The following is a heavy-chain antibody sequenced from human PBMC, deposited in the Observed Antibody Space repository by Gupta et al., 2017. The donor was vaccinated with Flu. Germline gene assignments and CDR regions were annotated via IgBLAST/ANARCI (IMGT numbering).Heavy chain of an antibody. V-gene: IGHV4-31*03. D-gene: IGHD6-13*01. CDR3: ARDRRSIAAAGAYYYYGMDV. J-gene: IGHJ6*02. CDR2: IYYSGST. Sequence: QVQLQESGPGLVKPSQTLSLTCTVSGGSISSGGYYWSWIRQPPGKGLEWIGYIYYSGSTYYNPSLKSRVTISVDTSKNQFSLKLSSVTAADTAVYYCARDRRSIAAAGAYYYYGMDVWGQGTTVTVSS. CDR1: GGSISSGGYY.